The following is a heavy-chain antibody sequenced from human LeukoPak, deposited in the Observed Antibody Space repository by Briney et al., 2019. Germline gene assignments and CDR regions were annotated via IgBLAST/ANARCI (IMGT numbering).Heavy chain of an antibody. CDR1: GLTPTSYW. J-gene: IGHJ3*02. Sequence: PGGSLRPSSVPSGLTPTSYWMTCVRHAPENGLEWVANIKTDGSKKYYVESVRGRFTISRDNAENSLYLQMNSLRAEDTAVYYCARDSRSCRSSDCRGDAFDIWGQGTMVTVSS. V-gene: IGHV3-7*01. CDR2: IKTDGSKK. CDR3: ARDSRSCRSSDCRGDAFDI. D-gene: IGHD6-25*01.